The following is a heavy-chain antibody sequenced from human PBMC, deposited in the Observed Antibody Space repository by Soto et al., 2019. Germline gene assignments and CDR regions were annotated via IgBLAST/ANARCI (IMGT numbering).Heavy chain of an antibody. Sequence: QVQLVQSGAEVKKPGSSVKVSCKASGGTFSSYAISWVRQAPGQGLEWMGGIIPIFGTANYAQKFQGRVTITADVSTSTAYMELSSLRSEDTAVYYCARDPVDCTNGVCYTGFAYWGQGTLVTVSS. CDR2: IIPIFGTA. J-gene: IGHJ4*02. V-gene: IGHV1-69*01. D-gene: IGHD2-8*01. CDR3: ARDPVDCTNGVCYTGFAY. CDR1: GGTFSSYA.